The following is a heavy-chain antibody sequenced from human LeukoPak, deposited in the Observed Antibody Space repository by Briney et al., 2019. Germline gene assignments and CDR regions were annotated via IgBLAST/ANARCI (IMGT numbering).Heavy chain of an antibody. CDR1: GYTFTGYH. V-gene: IGHV1-2*06. CDR2: INPYSGDT. J-gene: IGHJ4*02. CDR3: ARDQGSLTRSWYTGY. Sequence: ASVKVSCKASGYTFTGYHIHWVRQAPGQGLEWMGRINPYSGDTNFAQKFQGRVTMTRDTSITTAYMDLSSLTPDDTAGYFCARDQGSLTRSWYTGYWGQGTQVTVSS. D-gene: IGHD6-13*01.